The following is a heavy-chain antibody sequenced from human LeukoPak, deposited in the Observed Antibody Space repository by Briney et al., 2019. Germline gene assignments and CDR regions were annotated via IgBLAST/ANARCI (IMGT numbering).Heavy chain of an antibody. CDR3: ASTSSSWYNYYYYYMDV. D-gene: IGHD6-13*01. V-gene: IGHV4-59*01. Sequence: SETLSLTCTVSGGSISSYYWSWIRQPPGKGLEWIGYIYYSGSTNYNPSLKSRVTISVDMSKNQFSLKLSSVTAADTAVYYCASTSSSWYNYYYYYMDVWGKGTTVTVSS. CDR1: GGSISSYY. CDR2: IYYSGST. J-gene: IGHJ6*03.